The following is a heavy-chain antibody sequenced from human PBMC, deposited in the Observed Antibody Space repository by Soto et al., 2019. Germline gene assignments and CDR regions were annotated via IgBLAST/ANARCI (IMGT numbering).Heavy chain of an antibody. CDR3: ARSTIVVVPAAMEFWFDP. J-gene: IGHJ5*02. CDR1: GFSLSNARMG. CDR2: IFSNDEK. V-gene: IGHV2-26*01. Sequence: SGPTLVNPTETLTLTCTVSGFSLSNARMGVSWIRQPPGKALEWLAHIFSNDEKSYSTSLKSRLTISKDTSKSQVVLTMTNMDPVDTATYYCARSTIVVVPAAMEFWFDPWGQGTLVTVSS. D-gene: IGHD2-2*01.